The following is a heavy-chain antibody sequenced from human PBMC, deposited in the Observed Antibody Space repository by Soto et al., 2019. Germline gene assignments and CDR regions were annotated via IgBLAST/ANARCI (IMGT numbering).Heavy chain of an antibody. CDR1: GFTFSSYA. D-gene: IGHD2-2*01. CDR2: LSVSGGGT. J-gene: IGHJ4*02. Sequence: GGSLRLSCAASGFTFSSYAMNWVRQAPGKGLEWVSSLSVSGGGTYYADSVKGRFTISRDNSKNTLYLQLTTLRAEDTALYYYAKGFGPAAPYCFDVWGQGTLVTVSS. CDR3: AKGFGPAAPYCFDV. V-gene: IGHV3-23*01.